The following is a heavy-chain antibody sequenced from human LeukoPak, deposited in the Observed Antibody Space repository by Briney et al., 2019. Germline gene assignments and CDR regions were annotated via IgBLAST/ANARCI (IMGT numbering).Heavy chain of an antibody. CDR1: GGSISSGYW. D-gene: IGHD2/OR15-2a*01. Sequence: KPSETLSLTCDVSGGSISSGYWWSWVRQLPGKGLEWIGEIHHSGSTNYNPSLKSRVTISVDKSRNQFSVMLTPVSAADTAVYYCARNAYYSADYWGQGTLVTVSS. CDR2: IHHSGST. CDR3: ARNAYYSADY. V-gene: IGHV4-4*02. J-gene: IGHJ4*02.